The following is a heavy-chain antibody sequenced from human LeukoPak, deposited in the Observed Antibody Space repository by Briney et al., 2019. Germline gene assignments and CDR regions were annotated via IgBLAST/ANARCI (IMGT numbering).Heavy chain of an antibody. CDR2: INPNSGGT. D-gene: IGHD2-15*01. CDR3: AREAGCSGGSCYSNWFDP. J-gene: IGHJ5*02. Sequence: GASVKVSCKTSGYTFTNYAVNWVRQAPGQGLEWMEWINPNSGGTNYAQKFQGRVTMTRDTSISTAYMELSRLRSDDTAVYYCAREAGCSGGSCYSNWFDPWGRGTLVTVSS. V-gene: IGHV1-2*02. CDR1: GYTFTNYA.